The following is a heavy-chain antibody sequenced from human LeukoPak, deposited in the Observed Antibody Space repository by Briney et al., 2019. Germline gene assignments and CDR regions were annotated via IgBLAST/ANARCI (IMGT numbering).Heavy chain of an antibody. Sequence: GGSLRLSCAASGFTFSSNYMSWVRQAPGKGLEWVSVIYSGGSTYYADSVKGRFTISRDNSKNTLYLQMNSLRAEDTAVYYCARARDSGSYLDAFDIWGQGTMVTVSS. CDR2: IYSGGST. D-gene: IGHD1-26*01. CDR1: GFTFSSNY. J-gene: IGHJ3*02. CDR3: ARARDSGSYLDAFDI. V-gene: IGHV3-53*01.